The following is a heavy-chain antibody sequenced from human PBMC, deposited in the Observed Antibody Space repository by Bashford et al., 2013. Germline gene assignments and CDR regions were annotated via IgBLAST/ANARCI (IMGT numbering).Heavy chain of an antibody. CDR2: IYYSGST. Sequence: SETLSLTCTVSGGSISSYYWSWIRQPPGKGLEWIGYIYYSGSTNYNPSLKSRVTISVDTSKNQFSLKLSSVTAADTAVYYCARDGSVAAAGFHYFDYWGQGTLVTVSS. D-gene: IGHD6-13*01. V-gene: IGHV4-59*01. CDR3: ARDGSVAAAGFHYFDY. CDR1: GGSISSYY. J-gene: IGHJ4*02.